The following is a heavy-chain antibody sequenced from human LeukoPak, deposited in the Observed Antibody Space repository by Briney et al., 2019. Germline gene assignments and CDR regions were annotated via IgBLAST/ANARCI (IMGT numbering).Heavy chain of an antibody. D-gene: IGHD3-16*02. CDR2: IYYSGST. Sequence: SETLSLTCTVSGGSISSSSYYWGWIRQPPGKGLEWIGSIYYSGSTYYNPSLKSRVTISVDTSKNQFSLKLSSVTAADTAVYYCARQVGIYRWFDPWGQGTLVTASS. V-gene: IGHV4-39*01. J-gene: IGHJ5*02. CDR1: GGSISSSSYY. CDR3: ARQVGIYRWFDP.